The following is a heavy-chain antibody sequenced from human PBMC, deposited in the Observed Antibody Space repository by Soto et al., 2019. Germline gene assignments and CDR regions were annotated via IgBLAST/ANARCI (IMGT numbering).Heavy chain of an antibody. Sequence: QLQLQESGPGLVKPSETLSLTCTVSGGSISSSSHYWGWIRQPPGKGLEWIGSIYYSGTTYYNPSLKSRVTISVDTSKNQFSLRLSSVTAADTAVYYCARLYYYDCSGFTLPDYWGQGTLVTVSS. V-gene: IGHV4-39*01. J-gene: IGHJ4*02. CDR3: ARLYYYDCSGFTLPDY. CDR2: IYYSGTT. CDR1: GGSISSSSHY. D-gene: IGHD3-22*01.